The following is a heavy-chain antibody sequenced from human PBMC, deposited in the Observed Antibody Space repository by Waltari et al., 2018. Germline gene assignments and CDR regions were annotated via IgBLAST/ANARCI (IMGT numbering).Heavy chain of an antibody. J-gene: IGHJ4*02. Sequence: EVQLVAHGGGLVQPGGSLRISCAASGFTFTHYAMSWVRQVPGKGLEWVSAISGSGASTHVADSVKGRFSISRDNSKEMIYLQMNSLRVEDTAVYYCVRGYGDYSYGYWGQGTLVTVSS. CDR2: ISGSGAST. D-gene: IGHD4-17*01. V-gene: IGHV3-23*04. CDR3: VRGYGDYSYGY. CDR1: GFTFTHYA.